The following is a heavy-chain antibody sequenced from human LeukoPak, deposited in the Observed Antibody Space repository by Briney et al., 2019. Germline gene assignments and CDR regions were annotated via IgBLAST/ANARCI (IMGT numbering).Heavy chain of an antibody. D-gene: IGHD3-3*01. J-gene: IGHJ3*02. CDR3: ARDRLFGRTDAFDI. CDR2: IYYSGST. CDR1: GGSISSGDYY. V-gene: IGHV4-30-4*08. Sequence: SQTLSLTCTVSGGSISSGDYYWSWIRQPPGKGLEWIGYIYYSGSTYYNPPLKSRVTISVDTSKNQFSLKLSSVTAADTAVYYCARDRLFGRTDAFDIWGQGTMVTVSS.